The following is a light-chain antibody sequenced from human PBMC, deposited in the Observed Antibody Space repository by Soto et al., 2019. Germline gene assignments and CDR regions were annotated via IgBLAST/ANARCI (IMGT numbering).Light chain of an antibody. V-gene: IGLV1-40*01. CDR3: QSYASSLSAVI. J-gene: IGLJ2*01. Sequence: QLVLTQPPSVSGAPGQRVTISCTGTSSNIGPGYDVHWYQQHPGTAPTLLIYDNNNRPSGVPDRFSGSKSGTSASLAITGLQAEDEADYYCQSYASSLSAVIFGGGTKLTVL. CDR2: DNN. CDR1: SSNIGPGYD.